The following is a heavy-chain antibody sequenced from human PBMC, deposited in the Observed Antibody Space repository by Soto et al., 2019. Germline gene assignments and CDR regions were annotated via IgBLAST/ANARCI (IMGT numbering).Heavy chain of an antibody. CDR1: GGSISSYY. CDR2: IYYSGST. Sequence: QVQLQESGPGLVKPSETLSLTCTVSGGSISSYYWSWIRQPPGKGLEWIGYIYYSGSTNYSPSLNSRVTISVDTSKNQFSLKLSSVTAAGTAVYYCARLGLPYDFDYWGQGTLVTVSS. CDR3: ARLGLPYDFDY. D-gene: IGHD4-17*01. J-gene: IGHJ4*02. V-gene: IGHV4-59*08.